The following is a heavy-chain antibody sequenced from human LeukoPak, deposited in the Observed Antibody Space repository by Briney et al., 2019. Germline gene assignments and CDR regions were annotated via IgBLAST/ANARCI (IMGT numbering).Heavy chain of an antibody. D-gene: IGHD2-2*01. CDR1: GGSFSDYF. J-gene: IGHJ5*02. CDR3: ARAPVVVPAAIGSGHWFDP. V-gene: IGHV4-34*01. Sequence: PSETLSLTCAVYGGSFSDYFWTWIRQPPGKGLEWIGEITHSGITNYNPSLKSRVTISVDTSKNQFSLKLSSVTAADTAVYYCARAPVVVPAAIGSGHWFDPWGQGTLVTVSS. CDR2: ITHSGIT.